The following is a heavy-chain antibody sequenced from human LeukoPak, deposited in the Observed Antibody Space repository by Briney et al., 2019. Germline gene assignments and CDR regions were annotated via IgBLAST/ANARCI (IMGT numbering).Heavy chain of an antibody. CDR2: INPSGGST. CDR1: GYTFTYYY. D-gene: IGHD5-18*01. Sequence: ASVKVSCKSSGYTFTYYYIHWVRQAPGQGLEWMGIINPSGGSTTYAQKFQGRVTLTRDTSTSTAYLELSSLRSDDTAVYYCARSPYTSGSLLYLDYWGQGTLVTVSS. J-gene: IGHJ4*02. CDR3: ARSPYTSGSLLYLDY. V-gene: IGHV1-46*01.